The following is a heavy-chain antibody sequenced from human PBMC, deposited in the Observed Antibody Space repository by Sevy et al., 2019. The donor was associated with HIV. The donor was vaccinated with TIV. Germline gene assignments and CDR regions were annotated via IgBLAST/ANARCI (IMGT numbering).Heavy chain of an antibody. CDR3: ARVVVTAFYYFDY. CDR2: TYHSGST. J-gene: IGHJ4*02. Sequence: SETLSLTCAVSGGSISSGGYSWSWIRQPPGKGLEWIGYTYHSGSTYYNPSLKSRVTISVDRSKNQFSLKLSSVTAADTAVYYCARVVVTAFYYFDYWGQGTLVTVSS. D-gene: IGHD2-21*02. V-gene: IGHV4-30-2*01. CDR1: GGSISSGGYS.